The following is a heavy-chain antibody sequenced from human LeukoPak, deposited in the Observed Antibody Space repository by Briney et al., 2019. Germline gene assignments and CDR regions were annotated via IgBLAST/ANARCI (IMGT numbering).Heavy chain of an antibody. CDR2: VGAYNGHT. CDR3: ARGEAKIGYDF. CDR1: VYTFPNYG. D-gene: IGHD5-24*01. V-gene: IGHV1-18*01. Sequence: ASVKVSCKASVYTFPNYGFTWVRQAPGQGLEWMGWVGAYNGHTIYAPGLQGRVTMTTDTSTSTVFMELRSLRSDDTAVYYFARGEAKIGYDFWGRGTVVTVSS. J-gene: IGHJ4*02.